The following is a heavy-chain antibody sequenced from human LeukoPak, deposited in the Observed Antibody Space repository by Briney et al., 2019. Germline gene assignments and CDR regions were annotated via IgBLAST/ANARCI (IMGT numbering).Heavy chain of an antibody. CDR3: ATGDGSGTNYFYYYGMDV. J-gene: IGHJ6*02. Sequence: GGSLRLSCAASGFTFPSYAMSWVRQAPGRGLEWVSVISGSGDSTYYADSVKGRFTISRDDSKNTLYVQMSSLRAEDTATYYCATGDGSGTNYFYYYGMDVWGQGTRVTVSS. CDR2: ISGSGDST. D-gene: IGHD3-10*01. CDR1: GFTFPSYA. V-gene: IGHV3-23*01.